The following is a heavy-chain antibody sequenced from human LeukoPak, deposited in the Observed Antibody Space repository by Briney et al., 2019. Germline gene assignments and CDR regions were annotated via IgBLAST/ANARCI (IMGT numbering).Heavy chain of an antibody. Sequence: GASVKVSCKASGYTFTSYGISWVRQAPGQGLEWMGWISAYNGNTNYAQKLQGRVTMTTDTSTSTAYMELRSLRSDDTAVYYCARNPDFWSGYYSMGDFDYWGQGTLVTVSS. CDR1: GYTFTSYG. CDR3: ARNPDFWSGYYSMGDFDY. CDR2: ISAYNGNT. D-gene: IGHD3-3*01. V-gene: IGHV1-18*01. J-gene: IGHJ4*02.